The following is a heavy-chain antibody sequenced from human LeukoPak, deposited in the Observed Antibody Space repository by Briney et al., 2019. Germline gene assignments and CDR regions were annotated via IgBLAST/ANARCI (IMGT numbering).Heavy chain of an antibody. V-gene: IGHV1-18*01. Sequence: GASVKVSCKASGYTFTSYGISWVRQAPGQGLEWMGWISAYNGNTNYAQKLQGRVTITADRSTSTAYMELSSLRSEDTAVYYCARETAVAGGFDYWGQGTLVTVSS. CDR3: ARETAVAGGFDY. CDR1: GYTFTSYG. CDR2: ISAYNGNT. J-gene: IGHJ4*02. D-gene: IGHD6-19*01.